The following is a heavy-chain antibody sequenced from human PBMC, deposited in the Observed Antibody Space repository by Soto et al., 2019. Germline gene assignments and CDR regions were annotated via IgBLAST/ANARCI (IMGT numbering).Heavy chain of an antibody. CDR3: ATRRGGGGD. D-gene: IGHD3-10*01. J-gene: IGHJ4*02. CDR2: IYSGGYT. V-gene: IGHV3-53*01. Sequence: EVQLVESGGGLIQPGGSLRLSCAVSGFTVSNNYMSWVRQAPGKGLEGVSVIYSGGYTAYGDSVKGRFTISRDNSKNTLNLQIKGLREGVPAVYYLATRRGGGGDWGQGTLVTVSS. CDR1: GFTVSNNY.